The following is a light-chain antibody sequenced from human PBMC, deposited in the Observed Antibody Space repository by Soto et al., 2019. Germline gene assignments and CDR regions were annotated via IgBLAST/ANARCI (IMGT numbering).Light chain of an antibody. CDR3: QQYGSSGT. Sequence: EIVLTQSPGTLSLSPGERATLSCRASQSVSNNYLAWYQQKPGQAPRLLIYDASNRATGIPDRFSGSGSGTDFTLTISRLEPEDVAVYYCQQYGSSGTFGQGTKVDIK. CDR1: QSVSNNY. CDR2: DAS. J-gene: IGKJ1*01. V-gene: IGKV3-20*01.